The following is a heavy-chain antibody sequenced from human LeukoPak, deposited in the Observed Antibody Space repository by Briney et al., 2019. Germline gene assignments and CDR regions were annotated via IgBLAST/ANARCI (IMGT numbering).Heavy chain of an antibody. Sequence: ASVKVSCKASGYTFTSYYMHWVRQAPGQGLEWMGIINPSGGSTGYAQKFQGRVTMTRDTSTSTVYMELSSLRSEDTAVYYCARAERGYSGYDPPRYGMDVWGKGTTVTVS. CDR3: ARAERGYSGYDPPRYGMDV. V-gene: IGHV1-46*01. CDR2: INPSGGST. J-gene: IGHJ6*04. CDR1: GYTFTSYY. D-gene: IGHD5-12*01.